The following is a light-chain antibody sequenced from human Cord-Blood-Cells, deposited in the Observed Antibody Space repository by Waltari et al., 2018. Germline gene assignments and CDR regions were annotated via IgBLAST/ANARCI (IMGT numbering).Light chain of an antibody. CDR3: CSYAGSSTYV. CDR1: SSDVGRYNL. Sequence: QSALTQPASVSGSPGQSLTISCPGTSSDVGRYNLVSWYQQHPGKAPKLMIYEGRKRPSRVSNRCSGAKSGYTGSLTISRLQAEDESDYYCCSYAGSSTYVFGAGTKVTVL. V-gene: IGLV2-23*01. CDR2: EGR. J-gene: IGLJ1*01.